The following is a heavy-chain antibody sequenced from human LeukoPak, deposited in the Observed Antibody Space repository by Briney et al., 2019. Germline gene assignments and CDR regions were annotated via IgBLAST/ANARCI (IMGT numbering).Heavy chain of an antibody. D-gene: IGHD2-2*01. Sequence: SGPALVKPTQTLTLTCTFSGFSLSTSGMCVSWIRQPPGKALEWLARIDWDDDEYYSTSLKTRLTISKDTSKNQVVLTMTNMDPVDTATYYCARILCSSTSCYADYWGQGTLVTVSS. CDR2: IDWDDDE. V-gene: IGHV2-70*11. CDR1: GFSLSTSGMC. CDR3: ARILCSSTSCYADY. J-gene: IGHJ4*02.